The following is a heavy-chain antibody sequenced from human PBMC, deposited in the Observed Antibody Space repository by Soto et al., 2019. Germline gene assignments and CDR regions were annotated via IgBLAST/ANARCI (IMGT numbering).Heavy chain of an antibody. V-gene: IGHV3-23*01. Sequence: PGGSLRLSCAASGFTFSSYAMSWVRQAPGKWLEWVSAISGSGHSTYYSDSVKGRFTISRDNAKNTLCLQMNSLRDEDTAVYYCARHGIQVSHDVWGQGTTVTVSS. CDR1: GFTFSSYA. CDR3: ARHGIQVSHDV. J-gene: IGHJ6*02. D-gene: IGHD5-18*01. CDR2: ISGSGHST.